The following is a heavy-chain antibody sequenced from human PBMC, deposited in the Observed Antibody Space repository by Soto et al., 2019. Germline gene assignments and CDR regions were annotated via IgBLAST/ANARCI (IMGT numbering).Heavy chain of an antibody. J-gene: IGHJ6*03. CDR2: INPNSGGT. V-gene: IGHV1-2*04. D-gene: IGHD2-8*01. CDR3: ARGGRVYGNYYYYMDV. CDR1: GYTFTGYY. Sequence: QVQLVQSGAEVKKPGASVKVSCKASGYTFTGYYMHWVRQAPGQGLEWMGWINPNSGGTNYAQKFQGWVTMTRDTSISTAYMELSRLRSDATAVYYCARGGRVYGNYYYYMDVWGKGTTVTVSS.